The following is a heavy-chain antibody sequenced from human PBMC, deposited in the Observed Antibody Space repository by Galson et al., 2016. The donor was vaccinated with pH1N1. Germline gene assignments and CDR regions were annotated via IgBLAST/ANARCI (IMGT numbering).Heavy chain of an antibody. Sequence: LSLTCAISGGSISRSNWCWIRQSPVKGLEWLGYLYSSGTTTYNPSVASRVSISVDTPRNQFSLNLDFVTAADTAIYYCARHLHVSGFKAIDSWGQGILVTVSS. V-gene: IGHV4-59*08. CDR3: ARHLHVSGFKAIDS. CDR2: LYSSGTT. D-gene: IGHD5-24*01. CDR1: GGSISRSN. J-gene: IGHJ4*02.